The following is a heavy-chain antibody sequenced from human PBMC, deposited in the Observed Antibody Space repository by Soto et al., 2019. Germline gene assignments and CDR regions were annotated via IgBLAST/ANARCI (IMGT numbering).Heavy chain of an antibody. J-gene: IGHJ6*02. CDR1: GYTFTSYA. V-gene: IGHV1-3*01. CDR3: ARDGGGYSSGWFYYYYGMDV. CDR2: INAGNGNT. D-gene: IGHD6-19*01. Sequence: ASVKVSCKASGYTFTSYAMHWVRQAPGQRLEWMGWINAGNGNTKYSQKFQGRVTITRDTSASTAYMELSSLRSEDTAVYYCARDGGGYSSGWFYYYYGMDVWGQGTTVTV.